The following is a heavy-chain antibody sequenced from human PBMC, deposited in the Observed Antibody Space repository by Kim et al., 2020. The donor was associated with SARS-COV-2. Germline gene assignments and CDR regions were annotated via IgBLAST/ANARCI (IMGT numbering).Heavy chain of an antibody. J-gene: IGHJ4*02. D-gene: IGHD6-13*01. CDR2: TT. CDR3: TTGSQQLVLHY. Sequence: TTDYAAPVKGRVTISRDGSKNTLYLQMNSLKTEDTAVYYCTTGSQQLVLHYWGQGTLVTVSS. V-gene: IGHV3-15*01.